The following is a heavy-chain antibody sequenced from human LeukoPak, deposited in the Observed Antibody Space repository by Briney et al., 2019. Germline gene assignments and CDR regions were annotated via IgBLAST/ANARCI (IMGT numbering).Heavy chain of an antibody. CDR3: ARAAYSSSWGYYYYYMDV. V-gene: IGHV1-69*13. CDR2: IIPIFGTA. J-gene: IGHJ6*03. Sequence: SVKVSCKASGYTFTSYAMNWVRQAPGQGLEWMGVIIPIFGTANYAQKFQGRVTITADESTSTAYMELSSLRSEDTAVYYCARAAYSSSWGYYYYYMDVWGKGTTVTISS. D-gene: IGHD6-13*01. CDR1: GYTFTSYA.